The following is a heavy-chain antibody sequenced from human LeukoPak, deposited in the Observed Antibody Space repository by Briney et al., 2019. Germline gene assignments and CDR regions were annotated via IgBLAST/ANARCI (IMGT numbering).Heavy chain of an antibody. CDR2: IKSKTDGGTT. J-gene: IGHJ2*01. CDR1: GFSFTNAW. CDR3: TTGGPLWYFDL. V-gene: IGHV3-15*01. Sequence: GGSLRLSCEASGFSFTNAWVSWVRQAPGKGLEWVGRIKSKTDGGTTDYAAPVKGRFTISRDDSKNTLYLQMNSLKTEDTAVYYCTTGGPLWYFDLWGRGTLVTVSS.